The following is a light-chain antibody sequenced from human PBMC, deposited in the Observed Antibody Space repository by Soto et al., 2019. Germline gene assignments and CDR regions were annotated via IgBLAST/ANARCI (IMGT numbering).Light chain of an antibody. CDR1: QSISSY. V-gene: IGKV1-5*01. J-gene: IGKJ2*01. CDR3: QEYNTYSYT. Sequence: DIQMTQSPFSLSASVGDRVTITCRASQSISSYLNWYQQKPGKAPNLLIYAASSLQSGVPSRFSGSGSGTEFTLTISSLQPDDFATYYCQEYNTYSYTFGQGTKVDIK. CDR2: AAS.